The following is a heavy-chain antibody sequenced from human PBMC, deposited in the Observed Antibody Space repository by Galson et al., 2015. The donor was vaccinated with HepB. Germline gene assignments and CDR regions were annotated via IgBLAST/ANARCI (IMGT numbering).Heavy chain of an antibody. V-gene: IGHV3-15*01. Sequence: SLRLSCAASGFSLSDYWMSWVRQAPEKGLEWIGRIRSNGDGGTADHAASVKGRFTISKDDSKNTLFLQINSLKIEDTAVYYCVIEVPSGFDPWGQGTLVTVSS. CDR1: GFSLSDYW. CDR2: IRSNGDGGTA. CDR3: VIEVPSGFDP. J-gene: IGHJ5*02.